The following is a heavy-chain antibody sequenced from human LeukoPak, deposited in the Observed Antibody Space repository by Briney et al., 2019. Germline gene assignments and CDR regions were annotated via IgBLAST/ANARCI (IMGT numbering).Heavy chain of an antibody. CDR1: GFTFSSYA. V-gene: IGHV3-23*01. Sequence: PGGSLRLSCAASGFTFSSYAMSWVRQAPGKGLEWVSAISGSGGSTYYADPVKGRFTISRDNSKNTLYLQMNSLRAEDTAVYYCAKGVSDYGDYSILNWFDPWGQGTLVTVSS. J-gene: IGHJ5*02. CDR2: ISGSGGST. D-gene: IGHD4-17*01. CDR3: AKGVSDYGDYSILNWFDP.